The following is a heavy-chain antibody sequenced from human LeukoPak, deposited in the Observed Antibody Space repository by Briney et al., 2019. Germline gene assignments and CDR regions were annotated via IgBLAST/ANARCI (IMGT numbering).Heavy chain of an antibody. CDR2: ISGSGDST. D-gene: IGHD5-24*01. J-gene: IGHJ4*02. V-gene: IGHV3-23*01. Sequence: GGSLRLSCAASGFTFSSYAMSWVRQAPGKGLDWVSAISGSGDSTYYADSVKGRFTISRDNSKNTLFLQMDSLRAEDTAVYYCARAIRLPGYWGQGTLVTVSS. CDR1: GFTFSSYA. CDR3: ARAIRLPGY.